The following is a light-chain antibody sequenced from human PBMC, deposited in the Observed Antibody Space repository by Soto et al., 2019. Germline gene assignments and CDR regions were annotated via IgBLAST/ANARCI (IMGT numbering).Light chain of an antibody. V-gene: IGKV3-15*01. J-gene: IGKJ2*01. Sequence: EIVMTQSPATLSVSPGERATLSCRASQSVSSNLAWYQQKPGQAPRLLIYGASTRATGIPARFSGSGSGTEFTLTISGLQSEDFEVYYCQHYNNWPYTFGRGTKLEIK. CDR2: GAS. CDR3: QHYNNWPYT. CDR1: QSVSSN.